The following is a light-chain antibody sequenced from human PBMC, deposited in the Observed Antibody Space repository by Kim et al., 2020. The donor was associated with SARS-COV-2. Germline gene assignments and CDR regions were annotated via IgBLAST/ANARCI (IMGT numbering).Light chain of an antibody. CDR2: GTS. V-gene: IGKV3-20*01. Sequence: LSPGERAPLSCRASQGARSIYLAGYQQKPGQAPRLLMYGTSSRATGVPDRFSGSGSGTVFTLTISRLEPEDFAVYYCQQYDNSLLTFGGGTKLEI. J-gene: IGKJ4*01. CDR3: QQYDNSLLT. CDR1: QGARSIY.